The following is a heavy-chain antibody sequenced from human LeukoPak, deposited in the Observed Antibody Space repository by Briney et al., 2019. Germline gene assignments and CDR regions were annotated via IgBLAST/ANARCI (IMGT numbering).Heavy chain of an antibody. Sequence: GGSLRLSCAASGFTFSSYAMSWVRQAPGKGLEWVSAISGSGGSTYYADSVKGRFTISRDTSKNTVYLQMNSLRAEDTAVYYCAKDPSGSGSDYWGQGTLVTVSS. V-gene: IGHV3-23*01. D-gene: IGHD3-10*01. J-gene: IGHJ4*02. CDR1: GFTFSSYA. CDR2: ISGSGGST. CDR3: AKDPSGSGSDY.